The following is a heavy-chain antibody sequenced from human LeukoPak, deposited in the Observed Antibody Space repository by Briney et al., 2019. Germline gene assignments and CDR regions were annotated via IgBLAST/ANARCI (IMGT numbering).Heavy chain of an antibody. D-gene: IGHD2-8*01. V-gene: IGHV3-9*01. J-gene: IGHJ6*03. CDR1: GFTFDDYA. CDR2: ISWNSGRI. Sequence: GGSLRLSCAASGFTFDDYALHWVRQAPGKGLEWVSGISWNSGRIGYEDSVKGRFTISRDNAKNSLYLQMNSLRAEDTALYYCARVYAPSYYYYYMDVWGKGTTVTVSS. CDR3: ARVYAPSYYYYYMDV.